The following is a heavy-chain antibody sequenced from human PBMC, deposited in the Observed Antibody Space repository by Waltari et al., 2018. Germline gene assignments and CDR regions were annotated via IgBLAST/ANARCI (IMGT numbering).Heavy chain of an antibody. CDR3: AKGAYRSSLFDY. J-gene: IGHJ4*02. D-gene: IGHD6-13*01. CDR2: IYAGGST. Sequence: EAQLVESGGGLVQPGGSLRLSCVASGFTVRNNYISWVRQAPGKGLEGVSFIYAGGSTYYADSVKDRFTISRDNSKNTLYLQMNSLRVDDTAVYYCAKGAYRSSLFDYWGQGTLVTVSS. CDR1: GFTVRNNY. V-gene: IGHV3-66*01.